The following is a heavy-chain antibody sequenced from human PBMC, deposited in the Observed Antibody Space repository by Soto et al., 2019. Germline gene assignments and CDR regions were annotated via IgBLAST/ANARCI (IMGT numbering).Heavy chain of an antibody. D-gene: IGHD2-21*01. CDR1: GFTFSSYA. Sequence: GGSLRLSCAASGFTFSSYAMSLVRQAPGKGLEWVAVIWYDGSNKYYADSVKGRFTISRDNSKNTLYLQMNSLRAEDTAVYYCARGYRNYGGNSPYFDFWGQGVQVTVSS. CDR2: IWYDGSNK. V-gene: IGHV3-33*08. J-gene: IGHJ4*02. CDR3: ARGYRNYGGNSPYFDF.